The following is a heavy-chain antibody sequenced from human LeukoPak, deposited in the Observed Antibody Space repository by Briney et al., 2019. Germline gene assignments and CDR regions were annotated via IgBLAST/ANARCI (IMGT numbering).Heavy chain of an antibody. CDR2: IYTTGST. J-gene: IGHJ5*02. D-gene: IGHD1-1*01. Sequence: SETLSLTCTVAGVSINSYFWSLIRQPAPKGLYLIGRIYTTGSTTYNPSLKSRVTMSVDTSKNQFSLNLTSVTAADTAVYYCARGAGTPGATGWFDPWGQGTLVTVSS. CDR3: ARGAGTPGATGWFDP. CDR1: GVSINSYF. V-gene: IGHV4-4*07.